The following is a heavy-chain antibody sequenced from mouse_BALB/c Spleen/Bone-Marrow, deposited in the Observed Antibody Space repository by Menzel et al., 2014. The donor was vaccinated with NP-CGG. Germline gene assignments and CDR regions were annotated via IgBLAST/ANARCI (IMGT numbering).Heavy chain of an antibody. CDR3: ARVGSTMITTAFAY. J-gene: IGHJ3*01. V-gene: IGHV1-9*01. D-gene: IGHD2-4*01. Sequence: VQLQESGAELMKPGASVKIPCKATGYTFSRNWIEWVKQRPGRGLEWIGEILPGSGSTNYNEKFKGKATFTADTSSNTANMQLSSLTSEDSGVYYCARVGSTMITTAFAYWGQGTLVTVSA. CDR1: GYTFSRNW. CDR2: ILPGSGST.